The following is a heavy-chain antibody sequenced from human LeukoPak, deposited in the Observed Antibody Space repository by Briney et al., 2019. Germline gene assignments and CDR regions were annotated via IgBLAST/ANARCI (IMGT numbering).Heavy chain of an antibody. V-gene: IGHV1-2*02. D-gene: IGHD4-23*01. CDR3: ARPVISRWDVTPAGY. J-gene: IGHJ4*02. CDR1: GYTFTGYY. CDR2: INHNSGGT. Sequence: ASVKVSCKASGYTFTGYYMHWVRQAPGQGLEWMGWINHNSGGTNYAQKFQGRVTMTRDTSISTAYMELSRLRSDDTAVYYCARPVISRWDVTPAGYWGQGTLVTVSS.